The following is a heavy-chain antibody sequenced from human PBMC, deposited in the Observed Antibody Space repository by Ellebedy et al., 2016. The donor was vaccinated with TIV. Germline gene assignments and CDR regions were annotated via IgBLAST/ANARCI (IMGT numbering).Heavy chain of an antibody. J-gene: IGHJ3*02. CDR2: IYHSGST. V-gene: IGHV4-30-2*01. CDR1: GGSISSGGYS. CDR3: ARGDYDSSAYYSKDAFDI. Sequence: SETLSLTCAVSGGSISSGGYSWSWIRQPPGKGLEWIGYIYHSGSTYYNPSLKSRVTISVDRSKNQFSLKLSSVTPEDTAVYYCARGDYDSSAYYSKDAFDIWGQGTMVTVSS. D-gene: IGHD3-22*01.